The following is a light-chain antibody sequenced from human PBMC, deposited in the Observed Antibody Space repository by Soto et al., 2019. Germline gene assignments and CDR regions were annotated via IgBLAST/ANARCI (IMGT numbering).Light chain of an antibody. V-gene: IGLV2-14*01. J-gene: IGLJ2*01. Sequence: QSALTQPASVSGSPGQSITISCTGSSSDIGAFNYVSWYRNHPGKAPKLMIYEVNKRPSGVSNRFSGSKSDNTASLTISGLQAEDEADYYCTSYAASTVVFGGGTKLTVL. CDR3: TSYAASTVV. CDR2: EVN. CDR1: SSDIGAFNY.